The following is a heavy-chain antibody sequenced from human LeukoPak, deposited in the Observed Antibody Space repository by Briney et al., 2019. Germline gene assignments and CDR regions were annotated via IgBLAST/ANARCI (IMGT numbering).Heavy chain of an antibody. V-gene: IGHV1-18*04. CDR2: ISAYNGNT. CDR1: GYTFTSYG. Sequence: GSVKVSCEASGYTFTSYGISWVRQAPGQGLEWMGWISAYNGNTNYAQKLQGRVTMTTDTSTSTAYMELRSLRSDDTAVYYCATTHSSGWLFDYWGQGTLVTVSS. D-gene: IGHD6-19*01. CDR3: ATTHSSGWLFDY. J-gene: IGHJ4*02.